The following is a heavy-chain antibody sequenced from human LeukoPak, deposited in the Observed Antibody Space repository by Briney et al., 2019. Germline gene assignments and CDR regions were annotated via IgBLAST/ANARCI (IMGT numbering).Heavy chain of an antibody. CDR1: GFTFSSYG. V-gene: IGHV3-30*02. D-gene: IGHD1-26*01. Sequence: GGSLRLSCAASGFTFSSYGMHWVRQAPGKGLVWVAFIRYDGSDKYYGDSVKGQFTISRDNSKSTLYLQMNSLRAEDTAVYYCAKADSGTYYGLGDYFDYWGQGTLVTVSS. CDR2: IRYDGSDK. J-gene: IGHJ4*02. CDR3: AKADSGTYYGLGDYFDY.